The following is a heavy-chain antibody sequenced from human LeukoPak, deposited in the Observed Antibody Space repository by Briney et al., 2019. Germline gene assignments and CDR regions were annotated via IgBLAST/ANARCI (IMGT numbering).Heavy chain of an antibody. V-gene: IGHV1-8*01. CDR3: ARSYCSSTSCYDPPLDY. J-gene: IGHJ4*02. CDR1: GYTFTSYD. D-gene: IGHD2-2*01. CDR2: MNPNSGNT. Sequence: ASVKVSCKASGYTFTSYDINWVRQATGQGLEWMGWMNPNSGNTGYAQKFQGRVTMTRNTSISTAYMKLSSLRSEDTAVYYCARSYCSSTSCYDPPLDYWGQGTLVTVSS.